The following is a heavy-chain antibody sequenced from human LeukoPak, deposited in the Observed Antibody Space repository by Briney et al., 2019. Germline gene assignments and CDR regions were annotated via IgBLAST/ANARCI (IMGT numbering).Heavy chain of an antibody. J-gene: IGHJ3*02. CDR2: IYYSGST. CDR1: GGSISSYY. D-gene: IGHD6-19*01. Sequence: SETLSLTCTVSGGSISSYYWSWIRQPPGKGLEWIGYIYYSGSTNYNPSLKSRVTISVDTSKNQFSLKLSSVTAADTAVYYCARARVWYSSGWRAFDTWGQGTMVTVSS. CDR3: ARARVWYSSGWRAFDT. V-gene: IGHV4-59*01.